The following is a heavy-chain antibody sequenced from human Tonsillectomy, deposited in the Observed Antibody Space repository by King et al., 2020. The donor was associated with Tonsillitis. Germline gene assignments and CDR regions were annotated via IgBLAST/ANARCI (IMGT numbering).Heavy chain of an antibody. V-gene: IGHV3-49*04. CDR3: TGGRLGESRGDY. D-gene: IGHD3-16*01. CDR2: LKSKAYGETI. J-gene: IGHJ4*02. CDR1: VFPFGEYA. Sequence: VQLVESGGGLVPPGRSLRLSCTASVFPFGEYALTWVRQAPGKGPEWVGLLKSKAYGETIEYAASVKDRFILSRDDSERIAYLQMNSQKIEDTAVYYCTGGRLGESRGDYWGQGTLVTVSS.